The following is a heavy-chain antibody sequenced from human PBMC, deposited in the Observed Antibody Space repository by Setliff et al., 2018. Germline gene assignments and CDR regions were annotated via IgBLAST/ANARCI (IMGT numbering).Heavy chain of an antibody. V-gene: IGHV1-18*01. D-gene: IGHD3-22*01. CDR3: ARINFYVSSGYYYAPEL. J-gene: IGHJ4*02. Sequence: GASVKVSCKSSGFTFTDYGITWVRQAPGQGLEWMGWINNYNFNTQYAQKFQGRVTVTTDTSTTTAYMELRSLRADDTVVYYCARINFYVSSGYYYAPELWGQGTTVTVSS. CDR2: INNYNFNT. CDR1: GFTFTDYG.